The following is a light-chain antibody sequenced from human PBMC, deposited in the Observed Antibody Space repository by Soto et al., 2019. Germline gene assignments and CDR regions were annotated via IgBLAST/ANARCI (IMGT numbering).Light chain of an antibody. CDR1: QTVNSNY. V-gene: IGKV3-20*01. J-gene: IGKJ4*01. CDR3: QQYDRSPHIT. CDR2: GAS. Sequence: EIVLTQSPGTLSLSPGERATLSCRASQTVNSNYLAWYQQRAGQAPRLLIYGASTRAADIPDRFSGSGSGTDFTLTISRLEPEDFAVYYCQQYDRSPHITFGGGTKVEIK.